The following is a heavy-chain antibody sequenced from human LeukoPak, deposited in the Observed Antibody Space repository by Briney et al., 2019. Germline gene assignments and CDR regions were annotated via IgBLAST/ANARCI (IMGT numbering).Heavy chain of an antibody. CDR1: GGTFSSYA. D-gene: IGHD6-19*01. J-gene: IGHJ4*02. CDR3: AREGAVAGTPFDY. CDR2: IIPIFGTA. Sequence: SVKVSCKASGGTFSSYAISWVRQAPGQGPEWMGGIIPIFGTANYAQKFQGRVTITADESTSTAYMELSSLRSEDTAVYYCAREGAVAGTPFDYWGQGTLVTVSS. V-gene: IGHV1-69*01.